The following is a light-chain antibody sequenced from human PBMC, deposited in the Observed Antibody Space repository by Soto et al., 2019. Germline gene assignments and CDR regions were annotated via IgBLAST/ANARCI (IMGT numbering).Light chain of an antibody. CDR2: GAS. Sequence: ESVLTQSPGTLSSSPGERATLSCRASQSVSSSYLAWYQQKPGQAPRLLIYGASSRATGIPDRFSGSGSGTDFTLTISRLEPEDFAVYYCQQYGSSPQTFGQGTKVDIK. V-gene: IGKV3-20*01. CDR1: QSVSSSY. J-gene: IGKJ1*01. CDR3: QQYGSSPQT.